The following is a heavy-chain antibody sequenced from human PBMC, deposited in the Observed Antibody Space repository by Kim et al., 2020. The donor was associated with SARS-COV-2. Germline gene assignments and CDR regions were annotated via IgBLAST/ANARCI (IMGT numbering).Heavy chain of an antibody. J-gene: IGHJ4*02. CDR2: AT. V-gene: IGHV3-73*01. CDR3: TSWGSGNDS. D-gene: IGHD5-12*01. Sequence: ATATAASGKGRFTISRDDSKNTAYLQMNSLKTEDTAVYYCTSWGSGNDSWGQGTLVTVSS.